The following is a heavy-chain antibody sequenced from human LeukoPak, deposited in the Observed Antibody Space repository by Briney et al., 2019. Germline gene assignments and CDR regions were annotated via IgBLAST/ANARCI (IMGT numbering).Heavy chain of an antibody. CDR2: ISSSSSTI. CDR1: GFTFSSYS. CDR3: ARSRGYSYGYLDY. D-gene: IGHD5-18*01. J-gene: IGHJ4*02. Sequence: PGGSLRLSCAASGFTFSSYSMNWVRQAPGKGLEWVSYISSSSSTIYYADSVKGRFTISRDNAKNSLYLQMNSLRAEDTAVYYCARSRGYSYGYLDYWGQGTLVTVSS. V-gene: IGHV3-48*01.